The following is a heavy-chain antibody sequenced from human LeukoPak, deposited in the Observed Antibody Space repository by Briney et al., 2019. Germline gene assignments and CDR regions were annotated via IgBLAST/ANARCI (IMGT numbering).Heavy chain of an antibody. J-gene: IGHJ6*02. CDR3: ARSHYYYGMDV. CDR1: AYTFTSYY. V-gene: IGHV1-46*01. CDR2: INPSGGST. Sequence: ASVKVSCMASAYTFTSYYMHWVRQTHGQGLEWMGIINPSGGSTSYAQKFQGRVTMTRDTSTSTVYMELSSLRSEDTAVYYCARSHYYYGMDVWGQGTTVTVSS.